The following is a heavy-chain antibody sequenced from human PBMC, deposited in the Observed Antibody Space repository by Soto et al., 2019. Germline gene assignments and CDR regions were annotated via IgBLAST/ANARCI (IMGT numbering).Heavy chain of an antibody. CDR2: SNHRGDT. Sequence: QVQLQQWGAELLKPSETLSLTCVVNGASFGPSYWGWIRQPQPPGKGLEWIGESNHRGDTNYNPSLKSRVTKSIDTPKNHFSLSLNSVTAADTAVYFCVGIASLGTVLYWGLGTLVTVSS. J-gene: IGHJ4*02. CDR1: GASFGPSY. CDR3: VGIASLGTVLY. D-gene: IGHD2-8*02. V-gene: IGHV4-34*01.